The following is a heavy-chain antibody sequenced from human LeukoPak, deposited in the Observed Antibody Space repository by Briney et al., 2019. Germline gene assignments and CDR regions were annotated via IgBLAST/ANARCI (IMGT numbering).Heavy chain of an antibody. CDR3: AQDPKGMGPAFDI. D-gene: IGHD3-10*01. V-gene: IGHV3-23*01. J-gene: IGHJ3*02. CDR2: ISQDGSDT. CDR1: GFTFSSYA. Sequence: GGSLRLSCAASGFTFSSYAMTWVHQAAGKGPEWVSSISQDGSDTFYAASVRGRFAISRDNSQNTLYLQMNSLRADDTALYYCAQDPKGMGPAFDIWGPGTLVTVSS.